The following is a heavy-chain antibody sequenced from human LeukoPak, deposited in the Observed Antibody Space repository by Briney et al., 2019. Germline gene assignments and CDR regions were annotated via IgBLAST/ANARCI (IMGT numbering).Heavy chain of an antibody. CDR1: GGSISSYY. J-gene: IGHJ6*03. Sequence: SETLSLTCTVSGGSISSYYCSWIRQPPGKGLEWIGYIYYSGSTNYNPSLKSRVTISVDTSKNQFSLKLSSVTAADTAVYYCARGWYCSSTSCYPCYMDVWGKGTTVTVSS. D-gene: IGHD2-2*01. CDR3: ARGWYCSSTSCYPCYMDV. V-gene: IGHV4-59*01. CDR2: IYYSGST.